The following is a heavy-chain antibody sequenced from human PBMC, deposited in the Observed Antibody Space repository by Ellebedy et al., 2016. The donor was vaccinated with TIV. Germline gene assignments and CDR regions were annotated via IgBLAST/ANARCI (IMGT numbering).Heavy chain of an antibody. J-gene: IGHJ6*02. CDR1: GYSFRNFW. Sequence: KVSCKGSGYSFRNFWLTWLRQMPGKGLEWMGKIDPSDSYTNYNPSFQAHVTISVDKSISTAYLQWSSLKASDTAMYYCALLYTGYDSDHYYYHGLDVWGQGTTVTVSS. D-gene: IGHD5-12*01. CDR2: IDPSDSYT. V-gene: IGHV5-10-1*01. CDR3: ALLYTGYDSDHYYYHGLDV.